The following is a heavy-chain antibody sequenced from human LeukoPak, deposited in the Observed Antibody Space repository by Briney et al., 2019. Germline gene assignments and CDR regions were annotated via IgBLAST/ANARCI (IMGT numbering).Heavy chain of an antibody. CDR1: GYTFTSYD. D-gene: IGHD3-3*01. CDR2: MNPNSGNT. Sequence: GASVKVSFKASGYTFTSYDINWVRQATGQGLEWMGWMNPNSGNTGYAQKFQGRVTMTRNTSISTAYMELSSLRSEDTAVYYCARGMSQKPFYDFWSGYFSSGDHGFDYWGQGTLVTVSS. J-gene: IGHJ4*02. CDR3: ARGMSQKPFYDFWSGYFSSGDHGFDY. V-gene: IGHV1-8*01.